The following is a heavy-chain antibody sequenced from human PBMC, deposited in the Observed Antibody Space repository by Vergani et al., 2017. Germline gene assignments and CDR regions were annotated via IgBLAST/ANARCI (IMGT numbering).Heavy chain of an antibody. J-gene: IGHJ4*02. CDR3: ARDVGYYGGKALDY. D-gene: IGHD4-23*01. Sequence: QVQLVQSGAEVKKPGSSVKVSCKASGGTFSSYAISWVRQAPGQGLAWMGGIIPIFGTANYAQKFQGRVTMTRDTSTSTVYMELSSLRSEDTAVYYCARDVGYYGGKALDYWGQGTLVTVSS. V-gene: IGHV1-69*06. CDR1: GGTFSSYA. CDR2: IIPIFGTA.